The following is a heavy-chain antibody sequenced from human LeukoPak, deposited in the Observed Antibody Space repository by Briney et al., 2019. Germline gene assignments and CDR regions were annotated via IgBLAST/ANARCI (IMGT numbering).Heavy chain of an antibody. D-gene: IGHD4-17*01. J-gene: IGHJ3*02. Sequence: SVTVSFKASGGTFSSYAISWVRQAPGQGLEWMGGTIPIFGTANYAQKFQGRVTITADKSTSTAYMELSSLRSEDTAVYYCARKYGDSHDAFDIWGQGTMVTVSS. CDR3: ARKYGDSHDAFDI. CDR1: GGTFSSYA. CDR2: TIPIFGTA. V-gene: IGHV1-69*06.